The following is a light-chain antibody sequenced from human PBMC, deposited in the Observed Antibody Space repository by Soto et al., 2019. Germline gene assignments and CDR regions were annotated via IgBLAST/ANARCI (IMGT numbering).Light chain of an antibody. CDR3: AVWDDSLNGVL. Sequence: QAVVTQPPSASGAPGQRVTISCSGSSSNIGRYTVNWYQQLPGTAPKLLLYSNNQRPSGVHDGFSGSKSGTSASLAISGLQSEDEADYYCAVWDDSLNGVLVGGGTKLTVL. J-gene: IGLJ2*01. CDR1: SSNIGRYT. CDR2: SNN. V-gene: IGLV1-44*01.